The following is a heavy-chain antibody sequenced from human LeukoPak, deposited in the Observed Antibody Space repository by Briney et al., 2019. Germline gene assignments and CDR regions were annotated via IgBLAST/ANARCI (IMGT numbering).Heavy chain of an antibody. CDR3: ARGGGLGGPGGFDY. Sequence: ASVTVSCKASGYTFTRYYMHWVRQAPGQGLEWMGIINPGGGSSSSAQKFQGRVTMTRDTSTSTVYMELSRLRSEDTAVYYCARGGGLGGPGGFDYWGQGTRVTVSS. CDR1: GYTFTRYY. J-gene: IGHJ4*02. CDR2: INPGGGSS. D-gene: IGHD3-16*01. V-gene: IGHV1-46*01.